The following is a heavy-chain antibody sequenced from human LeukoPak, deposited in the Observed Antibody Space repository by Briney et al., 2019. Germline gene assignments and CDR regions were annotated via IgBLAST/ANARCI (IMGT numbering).Heavy chain of an antibody. CDR1: GYTFTVYY. CDR3: AKVIEGAVAFDF. Sequence: GASVKVSCKASGYTFTVYYMHWVRQAPGQGLEWMGWINPNSGDTNYAQIFQGRVTMTRDTSISTAYMELSRPRSDDTAMYYCAKVIEGAVAFDFWDQGSLVTVSS. CDR2: INPNSGDT. J-gene: IGHJ4*02. D-gene: IGHD6-19*01. V-gene: IGHV1-2*02.